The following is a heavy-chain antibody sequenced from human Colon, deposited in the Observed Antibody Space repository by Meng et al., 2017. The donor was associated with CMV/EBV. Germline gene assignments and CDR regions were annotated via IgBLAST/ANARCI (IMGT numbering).Heavy chain of an antibody. CDR2: ISPYNGDT. CDR3: ARELARGGY. J-gene: IGHJ4*02. CDR1: GYTFTNFG. V-gene: IGHV1-18*01. Sequence: VNRGQSGAEVKKPGASVKVSCKTSGYTFTNFGISWVRQAPGQGLEWMAYISPYNGDTNYAQRFQGRVALTTDTSTSTVYMELGSLTSDDTAMYYCARELARGGYWGQGTLVTVSS.